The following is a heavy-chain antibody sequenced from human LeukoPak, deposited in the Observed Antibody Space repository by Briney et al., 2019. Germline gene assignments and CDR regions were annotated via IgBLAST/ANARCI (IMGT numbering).Heavy chain of an antibody. D-gene: IGHD6-6*01. Sequence: GRSLRLSCAASGFNFNNYALHWVRQARGKGLEWVTLISYDGTKKYYADSVKGRFTASRDKSSNTVQLQMNSLRPEDTGLYYCAREAEFSSSPTFDSWGQGVLVTVSS. CDR1: GFNFNNYA. J-gene: IGHJ4*02. CDR3: AREAEFSSSPTFDS. V-gene: IGHV3-30*04. CDR2: ISYDGTKK.